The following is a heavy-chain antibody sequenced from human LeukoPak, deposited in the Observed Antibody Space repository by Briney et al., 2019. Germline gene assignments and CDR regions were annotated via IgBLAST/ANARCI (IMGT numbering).Heavy chain of an antibody. J-gene: IGHJ4*02. Sequence: PGGSLRLSCAASGFTFSSYSMNWVRQAPGKGLEWVSSISSSSSYIYYADSVKGRFTISRDNAKNSLYLQMNSLRAEDTAVYYCARGGSTVTTKDYWGQGTLVTVSS. CDR3: ARGGSTVTTKDY. CDR2: ISSSSSYI. CDR1: GFTFSSYS. D-gene: IGHD4-17*01. V-gene: IGHV3-21*01.